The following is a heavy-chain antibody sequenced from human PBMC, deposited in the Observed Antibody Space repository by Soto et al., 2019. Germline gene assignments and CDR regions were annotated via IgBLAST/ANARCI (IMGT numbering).Heavy chain of an antibody. CDR2: ISWDGGST. J-gene: IGHJ3*01. CDR1: GFTFDDYT. V-gene: IGHV3-43*01. Sequence: GGYLRLSCAASGFTFDDYTMHWVRQAPGKGLEWVSLISWDGGSTYYADSVKGRFTISRDNSKNSLYLQMNSLRTEDTALYYCPTDFLLVIPYHSRCIHLSGQ. D-gene: IGHD1-20*01. CDR3: PTDFLLVIPYHSRCIHL.